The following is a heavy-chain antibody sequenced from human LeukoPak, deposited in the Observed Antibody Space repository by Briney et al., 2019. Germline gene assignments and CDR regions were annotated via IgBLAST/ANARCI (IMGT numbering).Heavy chain of an antibody. V-gene: IGHV4-59*01. CDR3: ARGLPYYYGSGRLNCSWFDP. J-gene: IGHJ5*02. CDR1: GGSFSGYY. Sequence: PSETLSLTCAAYGGSFSGYYWSWIRQPPGKGLEGIGYIYYSGSTNYNPSLKSRVTISVDTSKNQFSLKLSSVTAADTAVYYCARGLPYYYGSGRLNCSWFDPWGQGTLVTVSS. CDR2: IYYSGST. D-gene: IGHD3-10*01.